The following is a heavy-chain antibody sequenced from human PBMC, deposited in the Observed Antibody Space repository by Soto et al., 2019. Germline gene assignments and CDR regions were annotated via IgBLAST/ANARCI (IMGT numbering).Heavy chain of an antibody. J-gene: IGHJ4*02. CDR2: IYYSGST. CDR1: GGSISSYY. Sequence: LSLTCTVSGGSISSYYWSWIRQPPGKGLEWIGYIYYSGSTNYNPSLKSRVTISVDTSKNQFSLKLSSVTAADTAVYYCAREFLGSCSSTSCPYFDDWGQGTLVTVSS. CDR3: AREFLGSCSSTSCPYFDD. D-gene: IGHD2-2*01. V-gene: IGHV4-59*01.